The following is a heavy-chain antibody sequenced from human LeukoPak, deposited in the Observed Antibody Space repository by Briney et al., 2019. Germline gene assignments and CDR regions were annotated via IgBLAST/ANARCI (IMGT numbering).Heavy chain of an antibody. CDR3: ARLYYYDSSGYPDY. CDR2: INPNSGGT. J-gene: IGHJ4*02. D-gene: IGHD3-22*01. V-gene: IGHV1-2*02. CDR1: GYTFTSYY. Sequence: ASVKVSCKASGYTFTSYYMHWVRQAPGQGLEWMGWINPNSGGTNYAQKFQGRVTMTRDTSISTAYMELSRLRSDDTAVYYCARLYYYDSSGYPDYWGQGTLVTVSS.